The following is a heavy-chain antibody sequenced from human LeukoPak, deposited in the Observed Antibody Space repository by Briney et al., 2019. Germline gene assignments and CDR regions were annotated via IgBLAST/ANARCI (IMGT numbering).Heavy chain of an antibody. Sequence: LSLTCTVSGGSIRSSYYYWGWIRQPPGKGLEWISYISTNSGTIWYADSVKGRFSISRDNAKNSLFLHMNSLRAEDTAVYYCVRDLTIVGVAQVHHWGQGTLVTVSS. CDR2: ISTNSGTI. CDR3: VRDLTIVGVAQVHH. V-gene: IGHV3-11*04. D-gene: IGHD1-26*01. CDR1: GGSIRSSYYY. J-gene: IGHJ5*02.